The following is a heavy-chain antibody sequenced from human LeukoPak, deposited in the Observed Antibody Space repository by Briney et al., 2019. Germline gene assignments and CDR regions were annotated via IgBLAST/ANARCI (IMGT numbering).Heavy chain of an antibody. CDR2: INHSGST. CDR1: GCRHRKYL. V-gene: IGHV4-34*01. D-gene: IGHD2-2*02. J-gene: IGHJ3*02. Sequence: PSETPSPTLNCSGCRHRKYLLDLNRQPPGKGLEWIGEINHSGSTNYNPSLKSRVTISVDTSKNQFSLKLSSVTAADTAVYYCARGGFYCSSTSCYKAHNAFDIWGQGTMVTVSS. CDR3: ARGGFYCSSTSCYKAHNAFDI.